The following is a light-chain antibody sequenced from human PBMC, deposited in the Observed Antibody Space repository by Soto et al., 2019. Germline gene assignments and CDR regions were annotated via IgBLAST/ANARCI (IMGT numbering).Light chain of an antibody. CDR2: GAS. CDR1: QSVSSY. CDR3: QQYGSSPVT. Sequence: EMVVTQSPATLSVAPGERATLSCRASQSVSSYLAWYQQKAGQAPRLLIYGASSRATGIPDRFSGSGSGTDFTLTISRLEPEDFAVYYCQQYGSSPVTFGPGTKVDIK. J-gene: IGKJ3*01. V-gene: IGKV3-20*01.